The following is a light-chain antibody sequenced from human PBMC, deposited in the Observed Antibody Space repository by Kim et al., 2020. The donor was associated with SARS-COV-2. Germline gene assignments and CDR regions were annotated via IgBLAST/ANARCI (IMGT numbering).Light chain of an antibody. V-gene: IGKV2-24*01. CDR2: KIS. Sequence: PASISCKSNQILVHSNGNTYVSWFQQRPGQPPRLLMYKISERFSGVPDRFSGSGAGTDFTLKINRVEADDVGIYYCMQATQFPRTFGQGTKVDIK. CDR1: QILVHSNGNTY. CDR3: MQATQFPRT. J-gene: IGKJ1*01.